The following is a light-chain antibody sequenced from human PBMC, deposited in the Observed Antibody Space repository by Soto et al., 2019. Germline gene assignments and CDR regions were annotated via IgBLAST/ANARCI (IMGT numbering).Light chain of an antibody. V-gene: IGLV2-23*02. CDR1: SSDVGSYNL. J-gene: IGLJ1*01. Sequence: QSVLTQPASVSGSPGQSITISCIGTSSDVGSYNLVSWYQQHPGKAPKVLIYEVSERPSGVSNRFSGSKSGNTASLTISGPQAEDEADYYCTSHAGSNNYVFGTGTKVTVL. CDR2: EVS. CDR3: TSHAGSNNYV.